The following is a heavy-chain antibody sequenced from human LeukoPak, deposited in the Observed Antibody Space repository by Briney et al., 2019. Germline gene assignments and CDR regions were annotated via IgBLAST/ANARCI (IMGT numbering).Heavy chain of an antibody. J-gene: IGHJ3*02. D-gene: IGHD2-21*01. CDR3: ARDPAYGALDI. CDR1: GFTFSSYS. V-gene: IGHV3-7*01. CDR2: INPDGSQG. Sequence: GGSLRLSCAASGFTFSSYSMSWVRQAPGKGLEWVAIINPDGSQGSYVDSVKGRFAISRDNALNSLFLQMNSLSAEDTAVYYCARDPAYGALDIWGQGTTVTVSS.